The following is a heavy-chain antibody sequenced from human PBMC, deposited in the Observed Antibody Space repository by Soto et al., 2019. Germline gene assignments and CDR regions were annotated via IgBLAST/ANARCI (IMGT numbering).Heavy chain of an antibody. V-gene: IGHV3-7*03. J-gene: IGHJ5*02. Sequence: EVQLVESGGGLVQPGGPLRLSCAASGFTFRNSWMHWVRQAPGNGLEWVGNINQDGSEQYFLDSVKGRFTISRDNAKNSLFLQMNSLRAEDTAIYYCTRGVFPYSGWFEPWGQGALVTVSS. CDR2: INQDGSEQ. D-gene: IGHD4-4*01. CDR1: GFTFRNSW. CDR3: TRGVFPYSGWFEP.